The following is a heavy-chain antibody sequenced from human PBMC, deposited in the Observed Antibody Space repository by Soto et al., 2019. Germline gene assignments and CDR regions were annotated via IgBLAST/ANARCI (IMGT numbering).Heavy chain of an antibody. CDR3: ARPNDYWNGYGPFDY. V-gene: IGHV4-31*11. J-gene: IGHJ4*02. D-gene: IGHD3-3*01. CDR2: ISHTGST. Sequence: QVQLQASGPGLVKPSQTLSLTCAVSGRSISSVGYYWSWVRQHPGKGLEWIGSISHTGSTYYNPSLENRLSISLDTSGNRFSLRLNSVTAADTAIYYCARPNDYWNGYGPFDYWGQGSLVSVSS. CDR1: GRSISSVGYY.